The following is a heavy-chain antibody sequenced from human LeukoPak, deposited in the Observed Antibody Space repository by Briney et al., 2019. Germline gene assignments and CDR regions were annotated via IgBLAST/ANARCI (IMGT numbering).Heavy chain of an antibody. J-gene: IGHJ4*02. CDR3: ARAYDILTGYYRY. D-gene: IGHD3-9*01. V-gene: IGHV4-38-2*02. CDR1: GYSISSGYY. CDR2: IYHSGST. Sequence: SETLSLTCTVSGYSISSGYYWGWIRQPPGKGLEWIGSIYHSGSTHYNPPLKSRVTISVDTSKNQFSLKLSSVTAADTAVYYCARAYDILTGYYRYWGQGTLVTVSS.